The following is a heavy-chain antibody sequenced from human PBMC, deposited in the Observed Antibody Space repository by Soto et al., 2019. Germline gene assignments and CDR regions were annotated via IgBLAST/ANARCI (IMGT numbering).Heavy chain of an antibody. D-gene: IGHD3-10*01. V-gene: IGHV3-21*01. Sequence: PGGSLRLSCAASGFTFSSYSMNWVRQAPGKGLEWVSSISSSGSYIYYADSVKGRFTISRDNAKNSLYLQMNSLRAEDTAVYYCARAIKEWFGELFDYWGQGTLVTVSS. CDR2: ISSSGSYI. CDR1: GFTFSSYS. CDR3: ARAIKEWFGELFDY. J-gene: IGHJ4*02.